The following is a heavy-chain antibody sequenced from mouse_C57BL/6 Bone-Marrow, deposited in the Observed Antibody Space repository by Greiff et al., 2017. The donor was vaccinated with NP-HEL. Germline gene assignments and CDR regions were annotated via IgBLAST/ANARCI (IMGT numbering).Heavy chain of an antibody. Sequence: VQLQQSGPGLVKPSQSLSLTCSVTGYSITSGYYWNWIRQFPGNKLEWMGYISYDGSNNYNPSLKNRISITRDTSKNQFFLKLNSVTTEDTATYYCARGSYYYGSSYVFAYWGQGTLVTVSA. CDR1: GYSITSGYY. J-gene: IGHJ3*01. D-gene: IGHD1-1*01. V-gene: IGHV3-6*01. CDR2: ISYDGSN. CDR3: ARGSYYYGSSYVFAY.